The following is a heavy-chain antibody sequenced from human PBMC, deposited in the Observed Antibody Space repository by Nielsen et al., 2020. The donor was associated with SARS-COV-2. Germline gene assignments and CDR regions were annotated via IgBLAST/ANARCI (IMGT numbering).Heavy chain of an antibody. CDR2: ISWNSGSI. J-gene: IGHJ3*02. D-gene: IGHD3-3*01. V-gene: IGHV3-9*01. CDR1: GFTFDDYA. CDR3: ARAKTTRVTIFGVVTPGAFDI. Sequence: GGSLRLSCAASGFTFDDYAMHWVRQAPGKGLEWVSGISWNSGSIGYADSVKGRFTISRDNAKNSLYLQMNSLRAEDTAVYYCARAKTTRVTIFGVVTPGAFDIWGQGTMVTVSS.